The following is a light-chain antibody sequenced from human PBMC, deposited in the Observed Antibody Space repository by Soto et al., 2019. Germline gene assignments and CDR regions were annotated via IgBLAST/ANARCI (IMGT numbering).Light chain of an antibody. CDR2: GNS. CDR1: SSNIGAGYD. Sequence: QSVLTQPPSVSGAPGQRVTISCTESSSNIGAGYDVHWYQQLPGTAPKLLIYGNSNRPSGVPDRFSGSKSGPSASLAITGIQAEYETDYYYQSYDSSLSGWVFGGGTKLTVL. J-gene: IGLJ3*02. CDR3: QSYDSSLSGWV. V-gene: IGLV1-40*01.